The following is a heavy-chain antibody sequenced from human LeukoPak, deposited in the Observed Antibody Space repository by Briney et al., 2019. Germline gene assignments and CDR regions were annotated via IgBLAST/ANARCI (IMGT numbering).Heavy chain of an antibody. CDR1: GFTVSTNY. Sequence: GGSLRLSCAASGFTVSTNYMHWVRQPPRKGLEWVSVLYSGGSTNYPHSVKGRFTISRDNSKNTLYLQINSLRAEDTAVYYCARAGLETYYFDSRGREQFFYYMDVWGRGTTVTVSS. D-gene: IGHD3-22*01. CDR3: ARAGLETYYFDSRGREQFFYYMDV. V-gene: IGHV3-66*02. CDR2: LYSGGST. J-gene: IGHJ6*03.